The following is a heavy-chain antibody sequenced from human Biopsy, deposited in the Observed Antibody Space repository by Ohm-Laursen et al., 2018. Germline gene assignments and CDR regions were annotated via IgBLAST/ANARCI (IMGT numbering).Heavy chain of an antibody. CDR1: GGSLSSYS. Sequence: SQTLSLTCTVSGGSLSSYSWSWIRQPAGKGLEWIGQIYTSGFTNYNPPPKSRVTMSVDTSKNKFSLRVSSVTAADTAVYYCARDRDRRGWFDPWGQGTLVTASS. CDR3: ARDRDRRGWFDP. CDR2: IYTSGFT. D-gene: IGHD1-14*01. V-gene: IGHV4-4*07. J-gene: IGHJ5*02.